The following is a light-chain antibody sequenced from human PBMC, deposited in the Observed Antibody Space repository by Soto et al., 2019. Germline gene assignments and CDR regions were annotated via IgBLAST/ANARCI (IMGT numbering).Light chain of an antibody. CDR1: QSVSNNY. Sequence: IVLTQTPGTLSLSPGERATLSCRASQSVSNNYLAWYQQRPGQAPRLLMYDASSRATGIPDRFSGSGSGKDFSITISSVEPDDFEVYYCQQYETSPRAFGQGTKVEI. CDR3: QQYETSPRA. J-gene: IGKJ1*01. CDR2: DAS. V-gene: IGKV3-20*01.